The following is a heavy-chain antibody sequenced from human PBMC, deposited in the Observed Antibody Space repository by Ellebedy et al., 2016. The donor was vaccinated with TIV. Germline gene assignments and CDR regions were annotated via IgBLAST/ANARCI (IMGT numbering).Heavy chain of an antibody. Sequence: GESLKISCTASGFTFGDYAMTWFRQAPGKGLEWVGFIRGKAFVGTTEYAASVKGRFTISRDDSKYIAYLQMSSLKTEDTAVYYCARAHRPGGCAGDCHWIDPWGQGTLVTVSS. CDR1: GFTFGDYA. CDR2: IRGKAFVGTT. J-gene: IGHJ5*02. CDR3: ARAHRPGGCAGDCHWIDP. V-gene: IGHV3-49*03. D-gene: IGHD2-21*02.